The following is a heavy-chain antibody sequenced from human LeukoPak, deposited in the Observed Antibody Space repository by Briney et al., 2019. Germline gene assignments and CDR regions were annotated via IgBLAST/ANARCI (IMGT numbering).Heavy chain of an antibody. Sequence: GGSLRLSCAAPGFTFSSYAMSWVRQAPGKGLEWVSAINTPGGSTYYADSVKGRFTISRDNSKNTLYLQMNSLRAEDTALYYCARDKSSGYYYFDYWGQGTLVAVSS. V-gene: IGHV3-23*01. CDR1: GFTFSSYA. J-gene: IGHJ4*02. D-gene: IGHD3-22*01. CDR3: ARDKSSGYYYFDY. CDR2: INTPGGST.